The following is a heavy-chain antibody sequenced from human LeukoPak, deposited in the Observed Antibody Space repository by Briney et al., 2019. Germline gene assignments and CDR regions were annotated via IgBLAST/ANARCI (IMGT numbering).Heavy chain of an antibody. CDR2: ISGSGGST. CDR1: GFSFSSCA. CDR3: AKDGSSGDYYYFDY. D-gene: IGHD3-22*01. V-gene: IGHV3-23*01. Sequence: GGSLRLSCAASGFSFSSCAMSWVRQAPGKGLEWVSAISGSGGSTFYADSVKGRFTISRDNSKNTLYLQMNSLRAEDTAVYYCAKDGSSGDYYYFDYWGQGSLVTVSS. J-gene: IGHJ4*02.